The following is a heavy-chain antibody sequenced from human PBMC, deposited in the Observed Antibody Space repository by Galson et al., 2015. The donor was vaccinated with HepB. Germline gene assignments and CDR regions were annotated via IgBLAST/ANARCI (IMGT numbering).Heavy chain of an antibody. CDR2: INPSGGST. J-gene: IGHJ6*02. Sequence: SVKVSCKASGYTFTSYYMHWVRQAPGQGLEWMGIINPSGGSTSYAQKFQGRVTMTRDTSTSTVYMELSSLRSEDTAVYYCARGVVAVWLEGDYYGMDVWGQGTTVTVSS. CDR1: GYTFTSYY. D-gene: IGHD5-12*01. CDR3: ARGVVAVWLEGDYYGMDV. V-gene: IGHV1-46*01.